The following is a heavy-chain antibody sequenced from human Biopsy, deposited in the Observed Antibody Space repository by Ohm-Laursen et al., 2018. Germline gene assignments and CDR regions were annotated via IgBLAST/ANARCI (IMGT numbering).Heavy chain of an antibody. J-gene: IGHJ4*02. D-gene: IGHD3-22*01. CDR1: GFTFSNYY. CDR3: AKEANYYDRPAHFDS. CDR2: IKRDGTTT. Sequence: SLRLSCTASGFTFSNYYMHWVRQAPGKGLLWVSRIKRDGTTTDYAESVKGRFTISRDNAKNTLYLQMNSLRAEDTGTYYCAKEANYYDRPAHFDSWGQGTLVTVSS. V-gene: IGHV3-74*01.